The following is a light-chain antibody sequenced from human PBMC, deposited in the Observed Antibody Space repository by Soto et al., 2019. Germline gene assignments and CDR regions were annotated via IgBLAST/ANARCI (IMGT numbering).Light chain of an antibody. CDR1: QSVSTY. Sequence: EIVLTQSPATLSLSPGERATLSCRASQSVSTYLAWYQQKPGQAPRLLIYDASNSVTGIPARFSGSGSGTDFTLTISSLEPEDFAVYYCQQRSNWPWTFGQGTKVEIK. V-gene: IGKV3-11*01. J-gene: IGKJ1*01. CDR3: QQRSNWPWT. CDR2: DAS.